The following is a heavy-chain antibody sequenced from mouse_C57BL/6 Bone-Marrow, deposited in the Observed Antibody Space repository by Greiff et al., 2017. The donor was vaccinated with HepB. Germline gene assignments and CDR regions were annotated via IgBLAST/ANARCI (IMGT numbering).Heavy chain of an antibody. J-gene: IGHJ4*01. CDR2: INPSTGGT. CDR1: GYSFTGYY. Sequence: EVQLVESGPELVKPGASVKISCKASGYSFTGYYMNWVKQSPEKSLEWIGEINPSTGGTTYNQKFKAKATLTVDKSSSTAYMQLKSLTSEDSAVYYCARPLYYDYDGGYYYAMDYWGQGTSVTVSS. CDR3: ARPLYYDYDGGYYYAMDY. V-gene: IGHV1-42*01. D-gene: IGHD2-4*01.